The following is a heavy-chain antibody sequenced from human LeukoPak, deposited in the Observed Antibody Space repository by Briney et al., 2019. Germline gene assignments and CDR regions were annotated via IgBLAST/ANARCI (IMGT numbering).Heavy chain of an antibody. J-gene: IGHJ4*02. CDR2: ISGSGGST. V-gene: IGHV3-23*01. CDR1: GFTFSSYA. Sequence: GGSLRLSCAASGFTFSSYAMTWVRQAPGKGLEWVSSISGSGGSTYYADSVKGRFTISRDNSKNTLYLQMNSLRAEDTAVYYCARTGPLTLYYYDSSGYGHYFDYWGQGTLVTVSS. D-gene: IGHD3-22*01. CDR3: ARTGPLTLYYYDSSGYGHYFDY.